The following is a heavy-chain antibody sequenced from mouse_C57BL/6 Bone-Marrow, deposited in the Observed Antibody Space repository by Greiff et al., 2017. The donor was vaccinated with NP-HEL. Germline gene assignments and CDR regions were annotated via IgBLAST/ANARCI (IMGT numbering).Heavy chain of an antibody. CDR3: ARRGYSFDY. CDR1: GYSITSGYY. Sequence: ESGPGLVKPSQSLSLTCSVTGYSITSGYYWNWIRQFPGNKLEWMGYISYDGSNNYNPSLKNRISITRDTSKNQFFLKLNSVTTEDTATYYCARRGYSFDYWGQGTTLTVSS. J-gene: IGHJ2*01. V-gene: IGHV3-6*01. CDR2: ISYDGSN. D-gene: IGHD3-2*02.